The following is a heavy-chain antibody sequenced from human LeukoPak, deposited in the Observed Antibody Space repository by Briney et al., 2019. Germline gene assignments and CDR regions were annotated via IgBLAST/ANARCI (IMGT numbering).Heavy chain of an antibody. Sequence: PGGSLRLSCAASGFTFSNAWMSWVRQAPGKGLEWVGRIKSKTDGGTTDYAAPVKGRFTISRDDSKNTLYLQMNSLKTEDTAVSYCTTESWIQLWAFDYWGQGTLVTVSS. CDR1: GFTFSNAW. CDR2: IKSKTDGGTT. D-gene: IGHD5-18*01. CDR3: TTESWIQLWAFDY. J-gene: IGHJ4*02. V-gene: IGHV3-15*01.